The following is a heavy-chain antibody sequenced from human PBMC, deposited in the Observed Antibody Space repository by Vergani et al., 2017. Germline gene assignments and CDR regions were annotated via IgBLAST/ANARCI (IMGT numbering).Heavy chain of an antibody. CDR1: GGSISSGGYS. D-gene: IGHD5-24*01. CDR3: ARGTAGYSFDY. Sequence: QVQLQESGPGLVKPSQTLSLTCAVSGGSISSGGYSWSWIRQPPGKGLEWIGYIYHSGSTYYNPSLKSRVTISVDTSKNQFSLKLSSVTAADTAVYYCARGTAGYSFDYWGQGTLVTVSS. V-gene: IGHV4-30-2*01. J-gene: IGHJ4*02. CDR2: IYHSGST.